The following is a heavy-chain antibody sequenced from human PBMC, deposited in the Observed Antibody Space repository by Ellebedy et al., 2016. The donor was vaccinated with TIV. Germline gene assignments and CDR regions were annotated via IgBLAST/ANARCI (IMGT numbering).Heavy chain of an antibody. CDR2: IHYSGST. J-gene: IGHJ4*02. CDR3: AKYCGVGKCLDH. Sequence: SETLSLTCTVSGGSIRSYYWGWIRQPPGKGLEWIGYIHYSGSTNSNPSLKSRVSISIETSKSQFSLELSSVTAADTAVYYCAKYCGVGKCLDHWGQGTLITVSS. V-gene: IGHV4-59*01. D-gene: IGHD2-21*01. CDR1: GGSIRSYY.